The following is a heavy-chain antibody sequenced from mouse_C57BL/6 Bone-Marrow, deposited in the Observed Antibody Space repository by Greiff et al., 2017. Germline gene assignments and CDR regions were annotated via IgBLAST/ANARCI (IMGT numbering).Heavy chain of an antibody. V-gene: IGHV1-63*01. CDR1: GYTFTNYW. CDR2: IYPGGGYT. CDR3: AREGNYYGSSLDY. D-gene: IGHD1-1*01. Sequence: QVQLQQSGAELVRPGTSVKMSCKASGYTFTNYWIGWAKQRPGHGLEWIGDIYPGGGYTNYNEKFKGKATLTADKSSSTAYMQFSSLTSEDSAIYYCAREGNYYGSSLDYWGQGTTLTGSS. J-gene: IGHJ2*01.